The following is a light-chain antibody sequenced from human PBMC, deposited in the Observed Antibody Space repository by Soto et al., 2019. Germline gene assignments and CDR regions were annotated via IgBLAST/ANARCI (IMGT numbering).Light chain of an antibody. Sequence: QLVLTQSPSASASLGASVKLTCTLSSGHSSYAIAWHQQQPEKGPRYLMNLNSDGSHSKGDGIPDRFSGSSSGAERYLTISSLQSEDEADYYCQTWDTGIWVFGGGTKLTVL. J-gene: IGLJ3*02. V-gene: IGLV4-69*01. CDR3: QTWDTGIWV. CDR2: LNSDGSH. CDR1: SGHSSYA.